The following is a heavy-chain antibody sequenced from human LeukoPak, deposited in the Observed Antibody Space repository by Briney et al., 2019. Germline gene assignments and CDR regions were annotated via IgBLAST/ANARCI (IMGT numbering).Heavy chain of an antibody. D-gene: IGHD2-2*01. Sequence: ASVTVSSTHSGYTFTDYYILSVRQAPGQGVEWIVWTNPNRGGTNYAQKFQGRVTMTRDTSISAAYMDRSSLRSDDTAVYYCARLIQDILVTGVTHYYYAMDVWGQGTTVTVSS. CDR3: ARLIQDILVTGVTHYYYAMDV. CDR2: TNPNRGGT. V-gene: IGHV1-2*02. J-gene: IGHJ6*02. CDR1: GYTFTDYY.